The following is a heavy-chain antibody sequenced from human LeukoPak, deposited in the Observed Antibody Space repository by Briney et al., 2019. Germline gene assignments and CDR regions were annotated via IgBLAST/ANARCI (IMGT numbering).Heavy chain of an antibody. Sequence: AASVKVSCKASGGTFSSYAISWVRQAPGQGLEWMGRIIPILGIANYAQKFQGRVTITADKSTSTAYMELSSLRSEDTAVYYCARVIGWGIAAAVGSFDYWGQGTLVTVSS. CDR1: GGTFSSYA. CDR2: IIPILGIA. J-gene: IGHJ4*02. V-gene: IGHV1-69*04. CDR3: ARVIGWGIAAAVGSFDY. D-gene: IGHD6-13*01.